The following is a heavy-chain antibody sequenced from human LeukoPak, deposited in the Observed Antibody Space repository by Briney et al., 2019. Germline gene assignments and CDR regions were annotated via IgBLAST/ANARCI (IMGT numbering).Heavy chain of an antibody. CDR3: ARVYDSSGYKPSGYYGMDV. V-gene: IGHV4-4*07. J-gene: IGHJ6*02. CDR1: GGSISSYY. D-gene: IGHD3-22*01. Sequence: PSETLSLTCTVSGGSISSYYWSWIRQPAGKGLEWIGRIYTSGSTNYNPSLKSRVTMSVDTSKNQFSLKLSSVTAADTAVHYCARVYDSSGYKPSGYYGMDVWGQGTTVTVSS. CDR2: IYTSGST.